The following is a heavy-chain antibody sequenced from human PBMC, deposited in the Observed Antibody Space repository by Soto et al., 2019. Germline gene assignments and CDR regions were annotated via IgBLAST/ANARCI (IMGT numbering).Heavy chain of an antibody. Sequence: QVQLVESGGGVVQPGRSLRLSCAASGFTFSSYGMHWVRQAPGKGLEWVAVISYDGSNKYYADSVKGRFTISRDNSKNPPELQMNRLRGEDTAVYYRAEDFGSFGLCRRTANHGMDGLGQGTTVTVSS. CDR3: AEDFGSFGLCRRTANHGMDG. CDR2: ISYDGSNK. J-gene: IGHJ6*02. D-gene: IGHD3-16*01. V-gene: IGHV3-30*18. CDR1: GFTFSSYG.